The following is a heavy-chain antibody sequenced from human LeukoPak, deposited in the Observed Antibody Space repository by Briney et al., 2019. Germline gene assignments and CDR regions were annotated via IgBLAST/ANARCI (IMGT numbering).Heavy chain of an antibody. CDR2: ISHRGGI. CDR1: GGSFSGYN. V-gene: IGHV4-34*01. Sequence: SETLSLTCGVYGGSFSGYNWNWIRQSPGRGLEWIAEISHRGGINYNPSLKSRVTISVDTSRNHFSLQLSSVTAADTAVYYCARRDVWGTYRLMYYFDYWGQGTLVTVSS. CDR3: ARRDVWGTYRLMYYFDY. D-gene: IGHD3-16*02. J-gene: IGHJ4*02.